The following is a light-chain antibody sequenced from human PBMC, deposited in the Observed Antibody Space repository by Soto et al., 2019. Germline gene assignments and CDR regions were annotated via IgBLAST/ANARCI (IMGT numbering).Light chain of an antibody. CDR1: QSVSSNY. Sequence: EIVLTQSPGTLSLSPGERATLSCRASQSVSSNYLAWYLQKPGQAPILLIYGASTRATGIPGRFSGSGSGTDFTLTISRLVPEDFAVYYCQQYGSSPGTFGQGTKVDFK. CDR3: QQYGSSPGT. V-gene: IGKV3-20*01. J-gene: IGKJ1*01. CDR2: GAS.